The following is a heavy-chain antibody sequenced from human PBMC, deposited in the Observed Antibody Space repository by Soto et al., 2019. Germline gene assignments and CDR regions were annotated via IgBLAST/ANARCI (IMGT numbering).Heavy chain of an antibody. J-gene: IGHJ4*02. V-gene: IGHV4-34*02. D-gene: IGHD2-2*03. CDR3: ARDWMK. Sequence: QVQLQQWGAGLLKPSETLSLTCGVYGGSFGGYYWTWIRQPPGKGLEWVGEITHSGSTNYNPSLVSRVSISIDTSQNHFSLKLTSVTAADTAVYYRARDWMKWGQGTLVTVSS. CDR2: ITHSGST. CDR1: GGSFGGYY.